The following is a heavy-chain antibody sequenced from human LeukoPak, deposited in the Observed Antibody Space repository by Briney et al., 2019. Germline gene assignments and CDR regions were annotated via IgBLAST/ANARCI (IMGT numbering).Heavy chain of an antibody. CDR3: ARGLRTLIAARPSAFDI. J-gene: IGHJ3*02. Sequence: SETLSLTCAVYGGSFSGYYWSWIRQPPGKGLEWFGEISHSGSTNDHPSLKSRVTISVDTSKNQFSLKLSSVTAADTAIYYCARGLRTLIAARPSAFDIWGQGTMVTVSS. CDR1: GGSFSGYY. CDR2: ISHSGST. V-gene: IGHV4-34*01. D-gene: IGHD6-6*01.